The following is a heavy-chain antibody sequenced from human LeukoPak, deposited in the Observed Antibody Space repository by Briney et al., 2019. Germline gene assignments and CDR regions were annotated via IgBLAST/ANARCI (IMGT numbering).Heavy chain of an antibody. D-gene: IGHD6-19*01. CDR2: ISGSGGST. CDR3: AKGRFPYSSGWHGDY. CDR1: GFTFSSYA. J-gene: IGHJ4*02. Sequence: PGGSLRLSCAASGFTFSSYAMSWVRQAPGKGLEWVSAISGSGGSTYYADSVKGRFTISRDNSKNTLYLQMNSLRAEDTAVYYCAKGRFPYSSGWHGDYWGQGTLVTVSS. V-gene: IGHV3-23*01.